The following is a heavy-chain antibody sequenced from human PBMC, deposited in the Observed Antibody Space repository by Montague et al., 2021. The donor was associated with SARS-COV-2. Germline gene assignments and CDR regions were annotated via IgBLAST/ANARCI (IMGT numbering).Heavy chain of an antibody. V-gene: IGHV4-59*13. CDR1: GDSMSSSY. CDR3: ARSVVGGTYRQTRWFDP. Sequence: SETLSLTCTVSGDSMSSSYWNWIRQPPGKGLEYIGYTYYSGGANYNPSLRSRVTISLDTSKNQFSLNLRSVTAADTAVYYCARSVVGGTYRQTRWFDPWGQGTLVTVSS. D-gene: IGHD3-16*02. CDR2: TYYSGGA. J-gene: IGHJ5*02.